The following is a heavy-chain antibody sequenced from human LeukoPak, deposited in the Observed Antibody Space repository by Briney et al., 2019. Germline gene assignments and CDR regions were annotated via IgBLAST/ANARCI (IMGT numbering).Heavy chain of an antibody. D-gene: IGHD3-10*01. CDR3: ARVRGVPVRYYYYGMDV. CDR2: IYYSGST. CDR1: GGSISSYY. V-gene: IGHV4-59*12. J-gene: IGHJ6*02. Sequence: SETLSLTCTVSGGSISSYYWSWIRQPPGKGLEWIGYIYYSGSTNYNPSLKSRVTISVDTSKNQFSLKLSSVTAADTAVYYCARVRGVPVRYYYYGMDVWGQGTTVTVSS.